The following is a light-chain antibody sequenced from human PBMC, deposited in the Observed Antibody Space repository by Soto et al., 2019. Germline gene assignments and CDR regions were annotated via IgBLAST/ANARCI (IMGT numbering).Light chain of an antibody. V-gene: IGKV1-8*01. CDR1: QGISSY. J-gene: IGKJ5*01. CDR3: QQYYSYPT. CDR2: AAS. Sequence: AIRMTQSPSSFSASTGDRVTITCRASQGISSYLAWYQQKPGKAPKLLIYAASTLQSGVPSRFSGSGSGTDFTLTICCLQAEDFATYYGQQYYSYPTFGQGTRLEIK.